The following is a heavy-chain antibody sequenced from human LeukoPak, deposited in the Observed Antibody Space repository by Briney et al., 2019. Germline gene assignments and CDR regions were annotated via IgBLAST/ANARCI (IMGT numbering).Heavy chain of an antibody. CDR2: ISTSGSTI. Sequence: GGSQRLSCVASGFTFTTYSMNWVRQAPGKGLEWVSYISTSGSTIYYADSMKGRFTISRDNAKNSVYLQMNSLRAEDTALYYCAKDIAAIVVVPAALGGMDVWGQGTTVIVSS. V-gene: IGHV3-48*04. CDR3: AKDIAAIVVVPAALGGMDV. D-gene: IGHD2-2*01. CDR1: GFTFTTYS. J-gene: IGHJ6*02.